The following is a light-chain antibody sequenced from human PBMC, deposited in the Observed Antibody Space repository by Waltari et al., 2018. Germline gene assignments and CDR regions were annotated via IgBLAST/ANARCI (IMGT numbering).Light chain of an antibody. J-gene: IGLJ3*02. CDR1: SSDVGGYNY. CDR3: SSYAGSNNLL. V-gene: IGLV2-8*01. CDR2: EVS. Sequence: QSALTQPPSASGSPGPSVTISCTGTSSDVGGYNYVSWYQQHPGKAPKLLIYEVSNRPSGVPDRFSGSKSGNAASLTVSGLQAEDEADYYCSSYAGSNNLLFGGGTKLTVL.